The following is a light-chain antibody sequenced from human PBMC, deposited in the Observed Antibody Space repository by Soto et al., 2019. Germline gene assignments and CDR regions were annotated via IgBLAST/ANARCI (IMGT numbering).Light chain of an antibody. CDR3: QQYSSLPHT. CDR1: QSVTNSF. CDR2: GVS. Sequence: NVLTQSPGTLSLSPGERATLSCRASQSVTNSFFAWYQQKPGQAPRLLIYGVSSRATGIPDRFSASGSGTDFTLTISRLEPEDFVVYYCQQYSSLPHTFGQGTKLEVK. J-gene: IGKJ2*01. V-gene: IGKV3-20*01.